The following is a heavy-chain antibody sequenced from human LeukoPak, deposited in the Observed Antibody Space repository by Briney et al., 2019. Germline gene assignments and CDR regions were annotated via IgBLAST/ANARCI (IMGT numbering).Heavy chain of an antibody. CDR2: IIPIFGTA. CDR1: GGTFSSYA. D-gene: IGHD6-19*01. Sequence: GASVKVSCKASGGTFSSYAISWVRQAPGQGLEWMGGIIPIFGTANYAQKFQGRVTITADESTSTAYMELSSLRSEDTAVYYCAREGSRYSSGWTQSDAFDIWGQGTMVTVSS. V-gene: IGHV1-69*13. J-gene: IGHJ3*02. CDR3: AREGSRYSSGWTQSDAFDI.